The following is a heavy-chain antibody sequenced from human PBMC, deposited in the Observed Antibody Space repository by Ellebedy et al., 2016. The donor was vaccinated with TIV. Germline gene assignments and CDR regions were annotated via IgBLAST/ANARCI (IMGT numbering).Heavy chain of an antibody. CDR2: ISAHNGHT. J-gene: IGHJ5*02. CDR1: GYTFTSYG. CDR3: ARDQEASQYYYGSGTYIVWFDP. V-gene: IGHV1-18*01. Sequence: ASVKVSCKASGYTFTSYGITWVRQAPGQGLEWMGWISAHNGHTNYAQKLQGRVTMTTESSTSTAYMELRGLRSDDTAVYYCARDQEASQYYYGSGTYIVWFDPWGPGTLVTVSS. D-gene: IGHD3-10*01.